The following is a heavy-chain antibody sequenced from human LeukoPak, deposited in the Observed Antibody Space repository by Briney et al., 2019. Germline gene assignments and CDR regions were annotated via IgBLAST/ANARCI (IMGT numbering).Heavy chain of an antibody. CDR1: GFTFSSYS. CDR3: ARDPTYCSGGSCYGWGYVGY. J-gene: IGHJ4*02. D-gene: IGHD2-15*01. Sequence: GGSLRLSCAASGFTFSSYSMNWVRQAPGKGLEWVSSISSSSSYIYYADSVKGRFTISRDNAKNSLYLQMNSLRAEDTAVYYCARDPTYCSGGSCYGWGYVGYWGQGTLVTVSS. CDR2: ISSSSSYI. V-gene: IGHV3-21*01.